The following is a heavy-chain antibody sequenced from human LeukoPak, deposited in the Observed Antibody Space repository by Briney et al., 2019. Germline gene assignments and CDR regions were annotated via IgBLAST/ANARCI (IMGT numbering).Heavy chain of an antibody. CDR3: ARDWVTTDAFDI. D-gene: IGHD4-17*01. CDR2: INPNSGGT. Sequence: ASVKVSCKASGYTFTDYYMHWVRQAPGQGLEWMGWINPNSGGTNYAQKFQGRVTMTRDTSISTAYMELSRLRSDDTAVYYCARDWVTTDAFDIRGQGTMVTVSS. J-gene: IGHJ3*02. V-gene: IGHV1-2*02. CDR1: GYTFTDYY.